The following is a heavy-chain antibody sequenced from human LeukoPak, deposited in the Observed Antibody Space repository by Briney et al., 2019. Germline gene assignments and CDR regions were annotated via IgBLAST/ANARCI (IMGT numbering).Heavy chain of an antibody. CDR2: IIPIFGTA. J-gene: IGHJ6*03. Sequence: SVKVSCKASGGTFSSYAISWVRQAPGQGLEWMGGIIPIFGTANYAQKFQGRVTITADESTSTAYMELSSLRSEDTAVYYCARDLVHGDFWSGYPKPAAHDMDVWGKGTTVTVSS. V-gene: IGHV1-69*13. CDR1: GGTFSSYA. D-gene: IGHD3-3*01. CDR3: ARDLVHGDFWSGYPKPAAHDMDV.